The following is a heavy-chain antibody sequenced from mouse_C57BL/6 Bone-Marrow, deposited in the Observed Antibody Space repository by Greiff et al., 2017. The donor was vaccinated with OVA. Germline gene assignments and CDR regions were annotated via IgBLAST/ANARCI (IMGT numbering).Heavy chain of an antibody. J-gene: IGHJ1*03. CDR3: ANPLPYYGSSYGYFDV. V-gene: IGHV5-17*01. CDR1: GFTFSDYG. D-gene: IGHD1-1*01. Sequence: DVQLVESGGGLVKPGGSLKLSCAASGFTFSDYGMHWVRQAPEKGLEWVAYISSGSSTIYYADTVKGRFTISRDNAKNTLFLQMTSLRSEDTAMYYCANPLPYYGSSYGYFDVWGTGTTVTVSS. CDR2: ISSGSSTI.